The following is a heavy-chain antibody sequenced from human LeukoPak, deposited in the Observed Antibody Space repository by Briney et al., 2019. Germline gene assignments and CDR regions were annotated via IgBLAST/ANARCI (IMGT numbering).Heavy chain of an antibody. CDR1: GFTFSSYW. D-gene: IGHD3-3*01. CDR2: IKQDGSEK. V-gene: IGHV3-7*01. J-gene: IGHJ4*02. CDR3: ARIEGITIFGVVTTYYFDY. Sequence: GGSLRLSCAASGFTFSSYWMSWVRQAPGKGLEWVANIKQDGSEKYYVDSVKGRFTISRDNAKNSLYLQMNSLRAEDTAVYYCARIEGITIFGVVTTYYFDYWGQGTLVTVSS.